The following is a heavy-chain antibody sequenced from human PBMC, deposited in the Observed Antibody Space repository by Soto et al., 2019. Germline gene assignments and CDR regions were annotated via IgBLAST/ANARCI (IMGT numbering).Heavy chain of an antibody. CDR2: ISYSADKT. CDR1: EFIVSSNY. J-gene: IGHJ3*01. V-gene: IGHV3-53*01. Sequence: GGSLRLSCSAPEFIVSSNYMNWVRQAPGKGLECVSTISYSADKTHYADSVKGRFTISRDNSRDTLFLQMNSLRADDAAVYYCARRARTATTNWGAFDVWGQGTMVTVSS. CDR3: ARRARTATTNWGAFDV. D-gene: IGHD1-7*01.